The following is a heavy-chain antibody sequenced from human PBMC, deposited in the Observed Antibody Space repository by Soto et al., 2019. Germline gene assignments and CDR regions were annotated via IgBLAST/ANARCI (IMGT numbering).Heavy chain of an antibody. CDR3: AKDGYYYDSSGYLNYYGMDV. CDR1: GFTFSRYA. D-gene: IGHD3-22*01. V-gene: IGHV3-23*01. Sequence: GGSLRLSCAASGFTFSRYAMNWVRQAPGKGLEWVSGISGSGGSTYYADSVKGRFTISRDNSKNTLYLQMNSLRAEDTAVYYCAKDGYYYDSSGYLNYYGMDVWGQGTTVTVSS. CDR2: ISGSGGST. J-gene: IGHJ6*02.